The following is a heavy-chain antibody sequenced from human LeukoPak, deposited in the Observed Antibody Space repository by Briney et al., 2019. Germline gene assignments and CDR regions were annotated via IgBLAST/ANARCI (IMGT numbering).Heavy chain of an antibody. D-gene: IGHD1-26*01. CDR2: ISAYNGNT. CDR1: GYTFGSYG. Sequence: APVKVSCKASGYTFGSYGISWVRQAPGQGLEWMGWISAYNGNTNYAQKLQGRVTMTTDTSTTTAYMELRSLRSDDTAVYYCARGVGVNSRPDYWGQGTLVTVSS. J-gene: IGHJ4*02. CDR3: ARGVGVNSRPDY. V-gene: IGHV1-18*01.